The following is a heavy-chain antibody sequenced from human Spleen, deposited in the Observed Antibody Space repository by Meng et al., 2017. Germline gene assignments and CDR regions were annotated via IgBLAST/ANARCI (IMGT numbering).Heavy chain of an antibody. CDR2: IDPKNGDT. D-gene: IGHD6-13*01. CDR3: ARDEDISAAGKLFGDY. CDR1: GYNFPDYY. Sequence: QVAGVQSGAEVKKPGASVKVSCQPSGYNFPDYYMHWVRQAPGQGLEWMGRIDPKNGDTHYAQKFQGRVTMTGDTSISTAYMDLSGLRSDDTAVYYCARDEDISAAGKLFGDYWGQGTLVTVSS. V-gene: IGHV1-2*06. J-gene: IGHJ4*02.